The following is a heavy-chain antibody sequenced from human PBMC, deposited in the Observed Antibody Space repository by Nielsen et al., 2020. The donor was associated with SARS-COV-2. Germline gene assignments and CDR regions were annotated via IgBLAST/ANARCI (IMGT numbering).Heavy chain of an antibody. CDR1: GFTFSNYG. J-gene: IGHJ6*02. CDR2: IWYDGSNK. V-gene: IGHV3-33*01. D-gene: IGHD5-18*01. Sequence: GGSLRLSCAASGFTFSNYGIHWVRQAPGKGLEWVAVIWYDGSNKYYADSVKGRFTISRDNSKNTLYLQMNSLRAEDTAVYYCARVKGDSYGNYGMDVWGQRTTVTVSS. CDR3: ARVKGDSYGNYGMDV.